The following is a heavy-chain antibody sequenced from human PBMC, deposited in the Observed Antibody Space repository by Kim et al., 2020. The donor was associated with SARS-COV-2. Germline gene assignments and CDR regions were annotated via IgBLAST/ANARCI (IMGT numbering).Heavy chain of an antibody. Sequence: SETLSLTCTVSGDSLSNYYWSWIRQPPGKGLEWIGYIFYTGSTKYNPSLKSRVTISVDRSKNQFSLRLSSVTAADTAVHYCARHAPRGSAPDAFDIWGQGTMVTVSS. CDR2: IFYTGST. J-gene: IGHJ3*02. D-gene: IGHD3-10*01. CDR3: ARHAPRGSAPDAFDI. CDR1: GDSLSNYY. V-gene: IGHV4-59*08.